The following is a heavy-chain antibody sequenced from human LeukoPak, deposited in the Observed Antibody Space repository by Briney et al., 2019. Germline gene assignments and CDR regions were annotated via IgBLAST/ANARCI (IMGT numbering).Heavy chain of an antibody. Sequence: SETLSLTCTASGGSISSGSYYWSWIRQPAGKGLEWIGRIYTSGSTNYNPSLKSRVTISVDTSKNQFSLKLSSVTAADTAVYYCARVVLGSGSYYTTWGQGTLVTVSS. J-gene: IGHJ5*02. CDR1: GGSISSGSYY. CDR2: IYTSGST. V-gene: IGHV4-61*02. CDR3: ARVVLGSGSYYTT. D-gene: IGHD3-10*01.